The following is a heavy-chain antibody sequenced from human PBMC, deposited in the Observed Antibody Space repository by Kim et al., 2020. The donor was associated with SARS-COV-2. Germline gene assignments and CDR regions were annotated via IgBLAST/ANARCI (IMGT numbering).Heavy chain of an antibody. CDR2: IWYDGSNK. J-gene: IGHJ4*02. D-gene: IGHD2-21*02. CDR3: ARDTVAYCGGDCYSAPRASPDY. Sequence: GGSLRLSCAASGFTFSSYGMHWVRQAPGKGLEWVAVIWYDGSNKYYADSVKGRFTISRDNSKNTLYLQMNSLRAEDTAVYYCARDTVAYCGGDCYSAPRASPDYWGQGTLVTVSS. V-gene: IGHV3-33*01. CDR1: GFTFSSYG.